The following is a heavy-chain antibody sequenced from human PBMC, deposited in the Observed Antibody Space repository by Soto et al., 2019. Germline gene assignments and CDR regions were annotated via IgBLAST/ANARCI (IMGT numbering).Heavy chain of an antibody. Sequence: EVQLVQSGGGVVRPGGSLRLSCAASGFTFEDSALHWVRQSSGKSPEWVSLINADGSDTYYADSVKGRFTISRDNNKHSLYLQMNSLRPEDTAIYFCAKARFYFDSSPYDSWGQGTLVTVTS. CDR1: GFTFEDSA. V-gene: IGHV3-43D*03. CDR2: INADGSDT. D-gene: IGHD1-26*01. J-gene: IGHJ4*02. CDR3: AKARFYFDSSPYDS.